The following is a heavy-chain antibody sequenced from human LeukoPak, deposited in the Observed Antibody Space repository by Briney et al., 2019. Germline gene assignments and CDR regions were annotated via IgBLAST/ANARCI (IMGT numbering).Heavy chain of an antibody. CDR3: ARDPSNYYDSSGGNDAFDI. D-gene: IGHD3-22*01. CDR1: GGSISSGSYC. J-gene: IGHJ3*02. Sequence: PSETLSLTCTVSGGSISSGSYCWSWIRQPAGKGLEWIGRIYTSGSTNYNPSLKSRVTISVDTSKNQFSLKLSSVTAADTAVYYCARDPSNYYDSSGGNDAFDIWGQGTMVTVSS. V-gene: IGHV4-61*02. CDR2: IYTSGST.